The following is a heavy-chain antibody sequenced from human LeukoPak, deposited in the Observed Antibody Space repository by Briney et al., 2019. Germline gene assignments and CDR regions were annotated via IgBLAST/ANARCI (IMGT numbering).Heavy chain of an antibody. V-gene: IGHV4-4*07. CDR3: ARPVSGSSGWYYNY. D-gene: IGHD6-19*01. Sequence: SETLSLTCTVSGGPISSYYWSWIRQPAGKGLEWIGRIYSSGSTNYNPSLKSRVTMSVDTSKNQISLKLTSVPAADTAVYYCARPVSGSSGWYYNYWGQGTLVTVSS. CDR2: IYSSGST. J-gene: IGHJ4*02. CDR1: GGPISSYY.